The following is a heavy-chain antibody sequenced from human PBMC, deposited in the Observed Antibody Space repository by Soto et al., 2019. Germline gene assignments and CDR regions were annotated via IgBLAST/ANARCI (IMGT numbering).Heavy chain of an antibody. V-gene: IGHV1-69*01. CDR2: INPIFGTA. D-gene: IGHD3-16*01. Sequence: QGQLVQSGAEVKKPGASVKVSCRASGYAFIDHYIHWLRQAPGQGLEWMGWINPIFGTANYAQKFQGRVTITADESTSTAYMELSSLRSEDTAVYYCARGGSEAMATFDYWGQGTLVTVSS. CDR1: GYAFIDHY. J-gene: IGHJ4*02. CDR3: ARGGSEAMATFDY.